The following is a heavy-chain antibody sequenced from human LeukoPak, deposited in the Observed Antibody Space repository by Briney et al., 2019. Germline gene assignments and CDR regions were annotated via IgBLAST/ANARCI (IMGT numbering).Heavy chain of an antibody. V-gene: IGHV4-39*02. Sequence: SETLSLTCTVSGGSISSSSYYWGWIRQPPGKGLEWIGSIYYSGSTYYNPSLKSRVTISVDTSKNQFSLKLSSVTAADTAVYYCARDLAAAGTDYWGQGTLVTVSS. D-gene: IGHD6-13*01. J-gene: IGHJ4*02. CDR3: ARDLAAAGTDY. CDR2: IYYSGST. CDR1: GGSISSSSYY.